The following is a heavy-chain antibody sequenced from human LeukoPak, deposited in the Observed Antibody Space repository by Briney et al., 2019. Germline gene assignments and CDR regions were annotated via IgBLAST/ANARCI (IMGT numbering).Heavy chain of an antibody. D-gene: IGHD6-19*01. CDR1: GFTFSSYA. CDR2: ISYDGGNK. Sequence: PGGSLRLSCAASGFTFSSYAMHWVRQAPGKGLEWVAVISYDGGNKYYAESVKGRFTISRDNPKNTLYLQMNSLRAEDTAVYYCAKVPRQNGWFPLSDYWGQGALVTVAS. V-gene: IGHV3-30*18. J-gene: IGHJ4*02. CDR3: AKVPRQNGWFPLSDY.